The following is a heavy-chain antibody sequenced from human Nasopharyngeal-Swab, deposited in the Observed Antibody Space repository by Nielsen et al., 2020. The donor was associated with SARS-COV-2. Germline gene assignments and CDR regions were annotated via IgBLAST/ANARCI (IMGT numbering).Heavy chain of an antibody. CDR1: GVIFSKYW. Sequence: GESLKISCVASGVIFSKYWMHWVRQAPGKGLVWVSRVNEDGSRTYYADSVKGRFTISRDSSKNTLYLQMNRLRPEDTAVFYCAKEAGGRTNSGLDYWGQGTLVTVSP. J-gene: IGHJ4*02. CDR3: AKEAGGRTNSGLDY. V-gene: IGHV3-74*01. D-gene: IGHD1-7*01. CDR2: VNEDGSRT.